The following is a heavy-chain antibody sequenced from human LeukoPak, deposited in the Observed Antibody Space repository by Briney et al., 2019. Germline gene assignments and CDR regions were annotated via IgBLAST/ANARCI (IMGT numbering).Heavy chain of an antibody. Sequence: GGSLRLSYAASGFTFSSYAIHWVRQAPGKGLEWVAFIHYDGSNQHYADSVQGRFTISRDNSNNTLYLQMNSLRAEDTAVYYCAKGSWSGYSPFDCWGLGTLVTVSS. V-gene: IGHV3-30*02. CDR1: GFTFSSYA. CDR2: IHYDGSNQ. D-gene: IGHD3-3*01. CDR3: AKGSWSGYSPFDC. J-gene: IGHJ4*02.